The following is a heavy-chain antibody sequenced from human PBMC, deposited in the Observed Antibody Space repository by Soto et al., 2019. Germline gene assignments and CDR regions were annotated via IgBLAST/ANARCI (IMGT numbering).Heavy chain of an antibody. D-gene: IGHD3-3*01. CDR3: AKTGDFWSGPSDY. CDR2: ISGSGGST. CDR1: GFAFSSYA. J-gene: IGHJ4*02. Sequence: PGGSLRLSCAASGFAFSSYAMSWVRQAPGKGLEWVSAISGSGGSTYYADSVKGRFTISRDNSKNTLYLQMNSLRAEDTAVYYCAKTGDFWSGPSDYWGQGTLVTVSS. V-gene: IGHV3-23*01.